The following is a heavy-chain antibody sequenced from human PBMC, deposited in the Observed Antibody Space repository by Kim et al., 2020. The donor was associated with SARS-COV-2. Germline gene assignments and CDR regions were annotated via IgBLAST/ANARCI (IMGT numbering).Heavy chain of an antibody. D-gene: IGHD3-16*01. Sequence: GGSLRLSCVASGFMFSAYRMDWVRQAPGKGPEWVSSISSYSNYIYYADSVKGRFTISRDNAKNSVFLQMNSLRAEDTAVYYCVTDERDSVCESCGRGTLVTVSS. J-gene: IGHJ5*02. V-gene: IGHV3-21*01. CDR2: ISSYSNYI. CDR3: VTDERDSVCES. CDR1: GFMFSAYR.